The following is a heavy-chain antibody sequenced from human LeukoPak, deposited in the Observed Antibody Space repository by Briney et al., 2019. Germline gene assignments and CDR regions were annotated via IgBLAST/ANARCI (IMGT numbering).Heavy chain of an antibody. CDR2: IDSSGGYM. CDR3: AELGITMIGGV. CDR1: GFTFNTYS. Sequence: GGSLRLSCEASGFTFNTYSMNWARQAPGKGLEWVSSIDSSGGYMFYADSVKGRFIISRDNAKDSLYLQMNSLRVEDTAVYYCAELGITMIGGVWGKGTTVTISS. D-gene: IGHD3-10*02. J-gene: IGHJ6*04. V-gene: IGHV3-21*06.